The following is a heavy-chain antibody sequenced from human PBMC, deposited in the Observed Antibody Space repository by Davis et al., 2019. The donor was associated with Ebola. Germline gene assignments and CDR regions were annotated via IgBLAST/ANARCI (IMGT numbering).Heavy chain of an antibody. CDR3: ARPFGGTTGWFDP. D-gene: IGHD1-7*01. Sequence: MPSETLSLTCTVSGGSISSSSYYWGWIRQPPGKGLEWIGSIYYSGSTYYNPSLKSRVTISVDTSKNQFSLKLSSVTAADTAVYYCARPFGGTTGWFDPWGQGILVTVSS. CDR1: GGSISSSSYY. CDR2: IYYSGST. V-gene: IGHV4-39*01. J-gene: IGHJ5*02.